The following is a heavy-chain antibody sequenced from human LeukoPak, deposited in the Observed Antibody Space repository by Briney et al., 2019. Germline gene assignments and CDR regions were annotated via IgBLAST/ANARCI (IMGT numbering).Heavy chain of an antibody. CDR3: ARAHNWKYGSFDF. D-gene: IGHD1-7*01. Sequence: GGSLRLSCAASGFTFSSYSMNWVRQAPGKGLEWVSCISSGSSYIYYADSVKGRFTISRDNAKNSLYLQMNSLRAEDTAVYYCARAHNWKYGSFDFWGQGPLVAVSS. CDR1: GFTFSSYS. CDR2: ISSGSSYI. J-gene: IGHJ4*02. V-gene: IGHV3-21*01.